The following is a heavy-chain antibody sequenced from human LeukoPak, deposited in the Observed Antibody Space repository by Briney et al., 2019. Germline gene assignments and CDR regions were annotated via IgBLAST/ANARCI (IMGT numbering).Heavy chain of an antibody. J-gene: IGHJ5*02. D-gene: IGHD1-1*01. Sequence: MTSETLSLTCTVSGGSISSYYWSWIRQPPGMGLEWIGYIYYSGSTNYNPSLKSRVTISVDTSKDQFSLKLSSVTAADTAVYYCARDLNWNDRKGWFDPWGQGTLVTVSS. CDR2: IYYSGST. CDR1: GGSISSYY. V-gene: IGHV4-59*01. CDR3: ARDLNWNDRKGWFDP.